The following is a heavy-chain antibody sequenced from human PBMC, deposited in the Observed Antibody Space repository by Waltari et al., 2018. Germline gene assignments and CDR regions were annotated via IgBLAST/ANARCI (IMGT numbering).Heavy chain of an antibody. V-gene: IGHV3-23*01. CDR3: ARSLFGTTLRAFDL. Sequence: EVQLLESGGALVQPGGSLRLSCAASGFTFMSYSMNWVRQAPGKGLGWVSAIFGSGSGTFYTDSGKGRFTISRDNSKSTLFLQMHTLRAEDTAIYYCARSLFGTTLRAFDLWGQGTMVTVSS. CDR1: GFTFMSYS. D-gene: IGHD1-1*01. J-gene: IGHJ3*01. CDR2: IFGSGSGT.